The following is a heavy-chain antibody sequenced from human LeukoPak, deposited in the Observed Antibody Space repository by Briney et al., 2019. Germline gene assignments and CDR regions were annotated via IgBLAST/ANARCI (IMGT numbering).Heavy chain of an antibody. V-gene: IGHV1-2*02. Sequence: GASVKVSCKASGYTFTGYYMHWVRQAPGQGLEWMGWINPNSGGTNYAQKFQGRVTMTRDTSIGTAYMELSRLRSDDTAVYYCARDLPLWFGEGYYGMDVWGQGTTVTVSS. J-gene: IGHJ6*02. D-gene: IGHD3-10*01. CDR2: INPNSGGT. CDR1: GYTFTGYY. CDR3: ARDLPLWFGEGYYGMDV.